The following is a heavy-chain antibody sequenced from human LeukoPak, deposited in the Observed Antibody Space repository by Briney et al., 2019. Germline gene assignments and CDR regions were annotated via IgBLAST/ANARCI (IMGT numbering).Heavy chain of an antibody. CDR3: ARGFHRYSYDSGPYAVY. J-gene: IGHJ4*02. V-gene: IGHV3-9*01. D-gene: IGHD3-22*01. CDR1: GFTFDDYA. CDR2: ISWNSGSI. Sequence: GGSLRLSCAASGFTFDDYAMHWVRQAPGKGLEWVSGISWNSGSIGYADSVKGRFTISRDNAKNSLYLQMNSLRAEDTAVFYCARGFHRYSYDSGPYAVYWGQGTLVTVSS.